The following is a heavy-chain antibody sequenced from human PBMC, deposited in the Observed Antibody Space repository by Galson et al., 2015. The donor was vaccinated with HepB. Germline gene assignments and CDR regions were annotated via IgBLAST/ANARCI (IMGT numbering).Heavy chain of an antibody. D-gene: IGHD2-2*01. Sequence: SVKVSCKVSGYTLTELSMHWVRQAPGKGLEWMGGFDPEDGETIYAQKFQGRVTMIEDTSTDTAYMELSSLRSEDTAVYYCATVCSSTSCYDHSRDVHLTYWGQGALVTVSS. CDR3: ATVCSSTSCYDHSRDVHLTY. CDR2: FDPEDGET. V-gene: IGHV1-24*01. J-gene: IGHJ4*02. CDR1: GYTLTELS.